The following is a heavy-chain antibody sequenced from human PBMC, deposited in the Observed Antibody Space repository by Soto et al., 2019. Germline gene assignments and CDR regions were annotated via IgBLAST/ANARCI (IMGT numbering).Heavy chain of an antibody. CDR1: GYTFTSYD. Sequence: GASVKVSCKASGYTFTSYDINWVRQATGQGLEWMGWMNPNSGNTGYAQKFQGRVTMTRNTSTSTAYMELSSLRSEDTAVYYCAMISVVATAIDSRGQRTLVTVSS. D-gene: IGHD2-21*02. J-gene: IGHJ5*01. V-gene: IGHV1-8*01. CDR3: AMISVVATAIDS. CDR2: MNPNSGNT.